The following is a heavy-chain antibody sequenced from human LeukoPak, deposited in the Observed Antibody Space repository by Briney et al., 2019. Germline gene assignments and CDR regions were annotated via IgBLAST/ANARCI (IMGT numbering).Heavy chain of an antibody. Sequence: GTSVKVSCKASGFTFTSSAMQWVRQARGQRLEWIGWIVVGSGNTNYAQKFQGRVTMTEDTSTDTAYMELSSLRSEDTAVYYCATDVSGSWYIDAFDIWGQGTMVTVSS. CDR1: GFTFTSSA. D-gene: IGHD1-26*01. CDR2: IVVGSGNT. J-gene: IGHJ3*02. CDR3: ATDVSGSWYIDAFDI. V-gene: IGHV1-58*02.